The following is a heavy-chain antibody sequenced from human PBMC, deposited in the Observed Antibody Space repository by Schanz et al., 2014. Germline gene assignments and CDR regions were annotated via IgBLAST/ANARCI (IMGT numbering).Heavy chain of an antibody. CDR2: FDAHDGRA. V-gene: IGHV3-23*04. CDR1: GFTFTNYA. Sequence: EVQLVESGGGLVQPGGSLRLSCTASGFTFTNYAMSWVRQAPGKGLEWVSGFDAHDGRAYYADSMKGRFTVSRDNAENALYLQMNSLRAEDTAVYYCAKSDAFDIWGQGTLVTVSS. CDR3: AKSDAFDI. J-gene: IGHJ3*02.